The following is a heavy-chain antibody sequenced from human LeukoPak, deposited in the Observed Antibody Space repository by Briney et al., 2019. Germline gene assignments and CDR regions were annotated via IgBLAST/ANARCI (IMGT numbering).Heavy chain of an antibody. CDR3: TMEKFYILTGPPDY. CDR2: ISGDGGST. CDR1: GFTFYDYA. D-gene: IGHD3-9*01. V-gene: IGHV3-43*02. J-gene: IGHJ4*02. Sequence: GGSLRLSSAASGFTFYDYAIHWVCQAPGQGLEWVSLISGDGGSTYYADSVKGRFTISRDNSKNSVYLQMNSLRTEDTALYYCTMEKFYILTGPPDYWGQGTLVTVSS.